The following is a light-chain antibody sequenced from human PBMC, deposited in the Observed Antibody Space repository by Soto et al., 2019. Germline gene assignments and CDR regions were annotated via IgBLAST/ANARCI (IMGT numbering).Light chain of an antibody. J-gene: IGLJ3*02. CDR2: SND. V-gene: IGLV1-44*01. CDR1: TSNIGTNT. Sequence: QSLLTQPPSASGTPGQRVSISCSGSTSNIGTNTVNWYQQVPGTAPKLLIFSNDQRPSGVPDRFSGSKSGTSASLAISGLQSEDEADYYCSAWDDSPNAPVFGGGTKLTVL. CDR3: SAWDDSPNAPV.